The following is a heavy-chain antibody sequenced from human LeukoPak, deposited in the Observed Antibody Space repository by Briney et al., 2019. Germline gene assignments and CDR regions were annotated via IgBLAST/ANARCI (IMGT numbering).Heavy chain of an antibody. V-gene: IGHV3-30*18. CDR2: IAYDGSSQ. CDR1: GFTFSNYG. Sequence: GRSLRLSCATSGFTFSNYGMHWVRKAPGKGLEWVAVIAYDGSSQYYVDSVKGRFIISRDNSKNTLYLQMNRLRGEDAAMYYGAKEGTPHRSTWYDSWGQGTLVTVSS. D-gene: IGHD2-2*01. CDR3: AKEGTPHRSTWYDS. J-gene: IGHJ5*01.